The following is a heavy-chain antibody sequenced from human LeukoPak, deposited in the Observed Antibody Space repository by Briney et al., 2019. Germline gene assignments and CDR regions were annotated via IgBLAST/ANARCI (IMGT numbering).Heavy chain of an antibody. J-gene: IGHJ6*03. CDR3: ARGYGSGSYYYYYYMDV. D-gene: IGHD3-10*01. CDR1: GYTFTSYG. CDR2: ISAYNGNT. Sequence: ASVKVSRKASGYTFTSYGISWVRQAPGQGLEWMGWISAYNGNTNYAQKLQGRVTMTTDTSTSTAYMELRSLRSDDTAVYYCARGYGSGSYYYYYYMDVWGKGTTVTVSS. V-gene: IGHV1-18*01.